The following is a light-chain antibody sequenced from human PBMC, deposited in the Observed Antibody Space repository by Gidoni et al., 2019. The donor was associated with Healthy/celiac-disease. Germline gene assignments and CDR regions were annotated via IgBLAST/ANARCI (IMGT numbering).Light chain of an antibody. CDR1: QSISSY. J-gene: IGKJ3*01. Sequence: DIQMTQSPSSLSASVGDRVTITCRASQSISSYLNWYQQKPGKAPKLLIYAASSLQSGVPSRFSGSGSGTDFTLTISSLPPEDFATYYCQHSYSTPLTFGPGTKVDIK. V-gene: IGKV1-39*01. CDR2: AAS. CDR3: QHSYSTPLT.